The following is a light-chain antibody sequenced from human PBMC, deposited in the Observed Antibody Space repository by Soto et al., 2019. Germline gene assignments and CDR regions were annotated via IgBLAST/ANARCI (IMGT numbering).Light chain of an antibody. Sequence: QSALTQPASVSGSPGQSITISCTGTSSDVGSYKYVSWYQQHPGKAPKLMIYEDTNRPSGVSNRFSGSKSGNTASLTISGLQADDEADYYCSSYTSYSTVVFGGGTKVTVL. CDR3: SSYTSYSTVV. J-gene: IGLJ3*02. V-gene: IGLV2-14*01. CDR2: EDT. CDR1: SSDVGSYKY.